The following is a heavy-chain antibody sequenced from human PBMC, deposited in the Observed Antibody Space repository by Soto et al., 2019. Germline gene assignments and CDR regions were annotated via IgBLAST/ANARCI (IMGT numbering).Heavy chain of an antibody. J-gene: IGHJ4*02. Sequence: GGSLRLSCAASGFTFRSYWMHWVRQAPGEGPVWVSHINSDGSSTSYADPVKGRFTISRDNAKNTLYLQMNSLRAEDTAVYYCARDLPGTGIDYWGQGTLVTVSS. D-gene: IGHD3-10*01. CDR1: GFTFRSYW. CDR2: INSDGSST. V-gene: IGHV3-74*01. CDR3: ARDLPGTGIDY.